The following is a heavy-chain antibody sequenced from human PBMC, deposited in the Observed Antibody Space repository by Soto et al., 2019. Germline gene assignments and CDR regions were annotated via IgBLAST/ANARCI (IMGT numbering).Heavy chain of an antibody. CDR3: ARDPGIYYGMDV. V-gene: IGHV3-11*01. CDR1: GFTFSDYY. D-gene: IGHD3-10*01. J-gene: IGHJ6*02. Sequence: QVQLVESGGGLVKPGGSLRLSCTASGFTFSDYYMTWIRQAPGKGLEWLSYISSGGFTIYYADSVKGRFTVSRDNAKNSMYLQMNTLRVEDTAVYDCARDPGIYYGMDVWGQGTTVTVSS. CDR2: ISSGGFTI.